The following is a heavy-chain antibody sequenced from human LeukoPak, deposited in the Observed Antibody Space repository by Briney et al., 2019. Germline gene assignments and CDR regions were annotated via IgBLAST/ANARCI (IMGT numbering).Heavy chain of an antibody. V-gene: IGHV4-59*01. J-gene: IGHJ4*02. Sequence: SETLSLTCTVSGGSIGTYYWSWIRQPPGKGLEWIGYIYYNGYTDYNPSLKSRVTISLHTSKNQFSLKLSSVNAADTVVYYCARDRHWTNDWVFDYWGQGTLVTVSS. D-gene: IGHD1/OR15-1a*01. CDR1: GGSIGTYY. CDR2: IYYNGYT. CDR3: ARDRHWTNDWVFDY.